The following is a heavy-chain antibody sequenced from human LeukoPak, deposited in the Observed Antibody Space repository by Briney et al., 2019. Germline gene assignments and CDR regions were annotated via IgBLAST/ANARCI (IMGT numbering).Heavy chain of an antibody. Sequence: SETLSLTCAVYGGSFSGYYWSWIRQPPGKGLEWIGEINHSGSTNYNPSLKSRVTISVDTSKNQFSLKLSSVTAADTAVYYCARLWYGDADYWGQGTLVTVSS. D-gene: IGHD4-17*01. J-gene: IGHJ4*02. CDR3: ARLWYGDADY. CDR2: INHSGST. CDR1: GGSFSGYY. V-gene: IGHV4-34*01.